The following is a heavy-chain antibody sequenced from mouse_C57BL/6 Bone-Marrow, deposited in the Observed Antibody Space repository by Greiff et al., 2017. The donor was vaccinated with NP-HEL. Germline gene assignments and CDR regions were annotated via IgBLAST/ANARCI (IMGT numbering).Heavy chain of an antibody. D-gene: IGHD2-5*01. V-gene: IGHV1-76*01. CDR3: AAYYSNYVAY. Sequence: QVQLKQSGAELVRPGASVKLSCKASGYTFTDYYINWVKQRPGQGLEWIARIYPGSGNTYYNEKFKGKATLTAEKSSSTAYMQLSSLTSEDSAVYFCAAYYSNYVAYWGQGTLVTVSA. CDR2: IYPGSGNT. CDR1: GYTFTDYY. J-gene: IGHJ3*01.